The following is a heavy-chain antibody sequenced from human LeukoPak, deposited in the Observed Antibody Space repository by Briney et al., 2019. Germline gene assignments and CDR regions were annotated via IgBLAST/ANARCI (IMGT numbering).Heavy chain of an antibody. V-gene: IGHV3-30*18. CDR1: GFTFSSYG. Sequence: GGSLRLSCAASGFTFSSYGMHWVRQAPGKGLEWVAVISYDGSNKYYADSVKSRFTISRDNSKNTLYLQMNSLRAEDTAVYYCAKDQSGRIDYWGQGTLVTVSS. D-gene: IGHD1-1*01. CDR3: AKDQSGRIDY. J-gene: IGHJ4*02. CDR2: ISYDGSNK.